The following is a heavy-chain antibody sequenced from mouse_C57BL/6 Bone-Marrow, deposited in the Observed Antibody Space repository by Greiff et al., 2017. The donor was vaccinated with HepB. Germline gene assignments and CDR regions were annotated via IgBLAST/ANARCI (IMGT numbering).Heavy chain of an antibody. D-gene: IGHD2-1*01. CDR1: GYTFTSYW. CDR3: ARGIYYGNYYFDN. J-gene: IGHJ2*01. CDR2: IPPNSGST. Sequence: QVQLQQPGAELVKPGASVKLSCKASGYTFTSYWMHWVKQRPGQGLEWIGMIPPNSGSTNYNEKYKSKATLTLAKSSSTAYMQLSSLTSEESAVYDCARGIYYGNYYFDNWGQGTTLTVSS. V-gene: IGHV1-64*01.